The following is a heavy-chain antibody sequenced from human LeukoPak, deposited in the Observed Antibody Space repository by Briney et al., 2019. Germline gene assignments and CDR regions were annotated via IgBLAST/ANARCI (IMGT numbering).Heavy chain of an antibody. Sequence: GGSLRLSCAASGFTFSNYAMSWVRQAPGKALEWVSAITSGGGTTYYAGSVKGRFTISRDNSKNTLYLQMNSLRAEDTAVYYCARDPPRAAWVFDYWGRGTLVSVSS. J-gene: IGHJ4*02. CDR1: GFTFSNYA. CDR3: ARDPPRAAWVFDY. D-gene: IGHD6-25*01. V-gene: IGHV3-23*01. CDR2: ITSGGGTT.